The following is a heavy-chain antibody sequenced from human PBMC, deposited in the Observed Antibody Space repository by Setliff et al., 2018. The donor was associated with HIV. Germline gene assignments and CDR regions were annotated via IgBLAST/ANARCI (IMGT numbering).Heavy chain of an antibody. CDR1: AVSISSGPYY. J-gene: IGHJ4*02. CDR3: ARLSGGMVPNY. V-gene: IGHV4-39*01. CDR2: VHYSGST. D-gene: IGHD3-10*01. Sequence: PSETLSLTCAVSAVSISSGPYYWGWIRQPPGKGLEWIGSVHYSGSTYHNPSLNSRATTSIDTPKNQFSLKLNSVTVADTAVYYCARLSGGMVPNYWGPGTLVTVS.